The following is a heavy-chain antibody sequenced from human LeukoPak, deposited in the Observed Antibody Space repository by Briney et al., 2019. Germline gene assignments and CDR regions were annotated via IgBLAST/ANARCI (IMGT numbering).Heavy chain of an antibody. CDR2: IFHSGIT. CDR3: ARRISTRRGETCSSTSCYFDY. V-gene: IGHV4-38-2*01. D-gene: IGHD2-2*01. CDR1: GFSISSGYF. Sequence: SETLSLTCAVSGFSISSGYFWAWIRQSPGKGLEWIGSIFHSGITYYNPSLKSRITISVDTSNNQFSLRLSSVTAADTAVYYCARRISTRRGETCSSTSCYFDYWGQGTLVTVSS. J-gene: IGHJ4*02.